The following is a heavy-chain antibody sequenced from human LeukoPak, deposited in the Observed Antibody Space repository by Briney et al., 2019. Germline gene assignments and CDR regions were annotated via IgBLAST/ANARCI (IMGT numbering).Heavy chain of an antibody. D-gene: IGHD1-26*01. V-gene: IGHV1-2*02. J-gene: IGHJ4*02. CDR3: ARESIVGGTTLDY. CDR1: GYTFTGNY. Sequence: GASVKVSCTASGYTFTGNYMHWVRQAPGQGLEWMAWINPNSGGTNYAQKFQGRVTMTRDTSIRTAYMELSRLRSDDTAVYYCARESIVGGTTLDYWGQGTLVTVSS. CDR2: INPNSGGT.